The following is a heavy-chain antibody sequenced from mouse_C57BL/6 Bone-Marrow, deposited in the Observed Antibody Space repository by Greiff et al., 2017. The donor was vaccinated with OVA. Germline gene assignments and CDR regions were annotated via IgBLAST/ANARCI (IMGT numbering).Heavy chain of an antibody. CDR3: TTGWLGYYFDY. J-gene: IGHJ2*01. CDR1: GFNIKDYY. Sequence: LVESGAELVRPGASVKLSCTASGFNIKDYYMHWVKPRPEQGLACIGRIDPEDGDTEYAPKFPGKATMTADTSSNTAYLQLSSLTSEDTAVYYCTTGWLGYYFDYWGQGTTLTVSS. V-gene: IGHV14-1*01. D-gene: IGHD1-1*02. CDR2: IDPEDGDT.